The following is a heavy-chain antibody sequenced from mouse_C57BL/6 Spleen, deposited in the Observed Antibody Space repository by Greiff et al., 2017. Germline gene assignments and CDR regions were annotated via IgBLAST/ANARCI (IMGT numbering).Heavy chain of an antibody. J-gene: IGHJ2*01. CDR2: FYPGSGSI. D-gene: IGHD2-3*01. Sequence: QVQLQQSGAELVKPGASVKLSCKASGYTFTEYTIHWVKQRSGQGLEWIGWFYPGSGSIKYNEKFKDKATLTADKSSSTVYMELSRLTSEDSAVYFCARHEEVPRDGYYPFDYWGQGTTLTVSS. CDR3: ARHEEVPRDGYYPFDY. CDR1: GYTFTEYT. V-gene: IGHV1-62-2*01.